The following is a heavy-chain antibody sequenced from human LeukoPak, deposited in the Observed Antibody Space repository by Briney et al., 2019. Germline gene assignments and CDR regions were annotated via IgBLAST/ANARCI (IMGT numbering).Heavy chain of an antibody. CDR1: GDSVSSNSAA. CDR3: ARGGRGSSWTYYHYYMDV. D-gene: IGHD6-13*01. V-gene: IGHV6-1*01. Sequence: SQTLSLTCAISGDSVSSNSAAWNWIRQSPSRGLEWLGRTYYRSRWYNDYAVSVKSRITINPDTSKNQFSLQLNSVPPEDTAVYYCARGGRGSSWTYYHYYMDVWGKGTTVTVSS. J-gene: IGHJ6*03. CDR2: TYYRSRWYN.